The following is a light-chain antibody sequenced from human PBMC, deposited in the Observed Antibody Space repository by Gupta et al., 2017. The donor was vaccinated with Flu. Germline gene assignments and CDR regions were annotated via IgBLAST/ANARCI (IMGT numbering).Light chain of an antibody. Sequence: DVVMTQSPLSLPVTLGQPASISCRSSQGLVYIDGNTYLNWFQQRPGQSPRRLIYKVSNRDSGVPDRFSGGGSGTHFTLKISRVEADDVGVYYCRQSKHWPYTFGQGTKLEIK. CDR2: KVS. CDR1: QGLVYIDGNTY. J-gene: IGKJ2*01. CDR3: RQSKHWPYT. V-gene: IGKV2-30*01.